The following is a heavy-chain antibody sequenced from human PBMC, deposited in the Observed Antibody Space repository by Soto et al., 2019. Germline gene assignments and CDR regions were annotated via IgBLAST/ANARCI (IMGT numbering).Heavy chain of an antibody. Sequence: QVQLQQWGAGLLKPSETLSLTCAVYGGSFSGYYWSWIRQPPGKGLEWIVEINHSGSTNYNPSLKIRVPISVDTSKNQFSLKLSSVSAADTAVYYCAIGRYYDFLSGYSQPNWFDHWGQGTLVTVSS. J-gene: IGHJ5*02. CDR2: INHSGST. D-gene: IGHD3-3*01. V-gene: IGHV4-34*01. CDR3: AIGRYYDFLSGYSQPNWFDH. CDR1: GGSFSGYY.